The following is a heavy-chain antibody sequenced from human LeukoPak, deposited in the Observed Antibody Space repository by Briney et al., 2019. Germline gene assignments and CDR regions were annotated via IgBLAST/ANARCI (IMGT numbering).Heavy chain of an antibody. CDR1: GFTFSSYA. CDR2: ISYDGSNK. CDR3: ARGALLAFRGVIDY. V-gene: IGHV3-30*04. J-gene: IGHJ4*02. Sequence: PGGSLRLSCAASGFTFSSYAMHWVRQAPGKGLEWVAVISYDGSNKYYADSVKGRFTISRDNSKNTLYLQMNSLRAEDTAVYYCARGALLAFRGVIDYWGQGTLVTVSS. D-gene: IGHD3-16*02.